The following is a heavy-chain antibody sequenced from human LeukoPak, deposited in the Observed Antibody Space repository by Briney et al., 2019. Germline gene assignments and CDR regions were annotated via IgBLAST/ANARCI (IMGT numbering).Heavy chain of an antibody. J-gene: IGHJ6*03. CDR2: LTRGSSNI. CDR1: GFPFMTYA. CDR3: ARVVPVHEYYNSYMDV. Sequence: GGSLRLSCAASGFPFMTYAMNWLRQSPGKGLEWVAFLTRGSSNIQYAESVKGRFTISRDNGKDSLFLQMNSLRAEDTAVYYCARVVPVHEYYNSYMDVWGKGTTVTVSS. V-gene: IGHV3-48*01. D-gene: IGHD1-1*01.